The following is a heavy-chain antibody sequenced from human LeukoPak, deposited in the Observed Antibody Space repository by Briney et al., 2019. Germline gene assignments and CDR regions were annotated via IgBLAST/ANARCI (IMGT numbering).Heavy chain of an antibody. Sequence: PGGSLRLSCAASGFTFSSYAMSWVRQAPGKGLEWVSSITGSSGSTYYADSVKGRFTISRDNSKSTLYLQMNSLRAEDTALYYCAKYYGDYYYYYYMDVWGKGTTVTVSS. J-gene: IGHJ6*03. CDR3: AKYYGDYYYYYYMDV. D-gene: IGHD4-17*01. V-gene: IGHV3-23*01. CDR2: ITGSSGST. CDR1: GFTFSSYA.